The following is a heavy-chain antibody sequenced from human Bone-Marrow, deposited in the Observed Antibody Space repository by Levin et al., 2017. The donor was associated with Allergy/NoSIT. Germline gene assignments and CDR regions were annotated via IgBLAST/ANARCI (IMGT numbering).Heavy chain of an antibody. CDR3: ARGGVIAVAGEEDYYYYGMDV. Sequence: GGSLRLSCAASGFTFSDYYMSWIRQAPGKGLEWVSYISSSGSTIYYADSVKGRFTISRDNAKNSLYLQMNSLRAEDTAVYYCARGGVIAVAGEEDYYYYGMDVWGQGTTVTVSS. CDR1: GFTFSDYY. CDR2: ISSSGSTI. V-gene: IGHV3-11*01. D-gene: IGHD6-19*01. J-gene: IGHJ6*02.